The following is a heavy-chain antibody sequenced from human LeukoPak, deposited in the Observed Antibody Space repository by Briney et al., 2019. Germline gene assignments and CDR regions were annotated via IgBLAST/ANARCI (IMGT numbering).Heavy chain of an antibody. Sequence: GGSLRPSCAASGFTSSTYSMNWVRQAPGEGLGWVSYISSSSTTIYYADSVKGRFTISRDNAEYSLYLQMNSLRDEDTAVYYCARGMEVSGSGSYYGDYWGQGTLVTVSS. CDR2: ISSSSTTI. CDR3: ARGMEVSGSGSYYGDY. CDR1: GFTSSTYS. J-gene: IGHJ4*02. V-gene: IGHV3-48*02. D-gene: IGHD3-10*01.